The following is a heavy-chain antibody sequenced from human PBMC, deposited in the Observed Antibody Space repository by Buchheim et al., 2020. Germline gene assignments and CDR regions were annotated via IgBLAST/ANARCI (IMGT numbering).Heavy chain of an antibody. Sequence: EVQLVESGGGLVQPGGSLRLSCAASGFTFSSYAMSWVRQAPGKGLEWVSAISGSGGSTYYADSVKGRFSLSRDNSKHTLYLQMNSLRAEDTAVYYCAKDTGVWFGELLYHYFDYWGQGTL. D-gene: IGHD3-10*01. CDR1: GFTFSSYA. V-gene: IGHV3-23*04. CDR2: ISGSGGST. CDR3: AKDTGVWFGELLYHYFDY. J-gene: IGHJ4*02.